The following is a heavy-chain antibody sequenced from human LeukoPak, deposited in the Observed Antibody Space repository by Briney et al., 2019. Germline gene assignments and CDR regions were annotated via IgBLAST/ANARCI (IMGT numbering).Heavy chain of an antibody. J-gene: IGHJ3*02. V-gene: IGHV5-51*01. D-gene: IGHD2-15*01. CDR1: GYSFTNYW. CDR3: ASRSQTGAFDI. Sequence: ESLQISCKGSGYSFTNYWIAWVRQLPEKGLEWMGVIYPGDSDARYSPSFQGQVTISADKSISTAYLQWSSLKASDTAMYYCASRSQTGAFDIWGQGTLVTVSS. CDR2: IYPGDSDA.